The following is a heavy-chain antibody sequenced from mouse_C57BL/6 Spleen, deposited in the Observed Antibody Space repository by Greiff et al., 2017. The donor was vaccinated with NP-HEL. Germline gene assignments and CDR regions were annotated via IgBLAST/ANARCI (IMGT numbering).Heavy chain of an antibody. CDR1: GYTFTSYW. CDR2: IDPNSGGT. Sequence: VKQSCKASGYTFTSYWMHWVKQRPGRGLEWIGRIDPNSGGTKYNEKFKSKATLTVDKPSSTAYMQLSSLTSEDSAVYYCAAYGSSGWYFDVWGTGTTVTVSS. CDR3: AAYGSSGWYFDV. D-gene: IGHD1-1*01. J-gene: IGHJ1*03. V-gene: IGHV1-72*01.